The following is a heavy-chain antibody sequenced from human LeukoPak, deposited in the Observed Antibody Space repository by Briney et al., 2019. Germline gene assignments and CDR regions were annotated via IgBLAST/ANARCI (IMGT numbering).Heavy chain of an antibody. CDR3: ARLEPFDY. Sequence: SETLSLTCAVSGVSLSGYYWGWIRQPPGKGLEWIGSIYHSGSTYYNPSLKSRVTISVDTSKNQFSLKLSSVTAADTAVYYCARLEPFDYWGQGTLVTVSS. CDR2: IYHSGST. J-gene: IGHJ4*02. D-gene: IGHD3-3*01. V-gene: IGHV4-38-2*01. CDR1: GVSLSGYY.